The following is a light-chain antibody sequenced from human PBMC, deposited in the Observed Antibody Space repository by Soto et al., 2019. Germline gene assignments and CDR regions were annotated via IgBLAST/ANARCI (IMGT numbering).Light chain of an antibody. CDR2: AAS. CDR1: QGIRND. Sequence: AIQMTQSPSSLSASVGDRVTIPCRASQGIRNDLGWYQQKPGKAPTLRIYAASSLQSGVPSRLSGSGSGTDFTLTISSLQPEDVATDDCLQDYNYTRTFGQGTKVEIK. CDR3: LQDYNYTRT. V-gene: IGKV1-6*01. J-gene: IGKJ1*01.